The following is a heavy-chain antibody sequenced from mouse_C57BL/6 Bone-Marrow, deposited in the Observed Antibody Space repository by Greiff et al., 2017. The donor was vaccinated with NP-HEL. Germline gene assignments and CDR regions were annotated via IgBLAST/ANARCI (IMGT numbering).Heavy chain of an antibody. CDR1: GFSLSTSGMG. J-gene: IGHJ2*01. Sequence: QVQLKESGPGILQSSQTLSLTCSFSGFSLSTSGMGVSWIRQPSGKGLEWLAHIYWDDDKRYNPSLKSRLTLSKDTSRNQLFLKITSVDTADTATDYCARTRGMVTTLYYFDYWGQGTTLTVSS. CDR2: IYWDDDK. CDR3: ARTRGMVTTLYYFDY. V-gene: IGHV8-12*01. D-gene: IGHD2-2*01.